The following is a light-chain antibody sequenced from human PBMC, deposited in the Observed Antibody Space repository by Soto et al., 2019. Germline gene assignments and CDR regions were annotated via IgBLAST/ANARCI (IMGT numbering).Light chain of an antibody. CDR2: EVS. CDR1: SSDVGGYNY. V-gene: IGLV2-14*01. CDR3: SSYTSSSTLV. Sequence: QSVLTQPASVSGSPGQSITISCPGTSSDVGGYNYVSWYQQHPGKAPKLTIYEVSNRPSGVSNRFSGSKSGNTASLTISGLQAEDEADYYCSSYTSSSTLVFGGGTKLTVL. J-gene: IGLJ2*01.